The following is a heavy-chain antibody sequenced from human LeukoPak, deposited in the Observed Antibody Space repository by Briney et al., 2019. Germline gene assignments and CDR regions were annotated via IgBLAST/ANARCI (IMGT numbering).Heavy chain of an antibody. CDR1: GVSISSSSYY. D-gene: IGHD1-26*01. Sequence: SETLSLTCTVSGVSISSSSYYWGWIRQPPGKGLEWIGSIYYSGSTYYNPSLKSRVTISVDTSKNQFSLKLSSVTAADTAVYYCARDEWELPSGLDYWGQGTLVTVSS. CDR2: IYYSGST. V-gene: IGHV4-39*07. J-gene: IGHJ4*02. CDR3: ARDEWELPSGLDY.